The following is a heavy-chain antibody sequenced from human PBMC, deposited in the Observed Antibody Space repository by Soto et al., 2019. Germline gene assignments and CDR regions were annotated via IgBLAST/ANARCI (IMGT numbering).Heavy chain of an antibody. J-gene: IGHJ3*02. CDR3: ATEVTDYVGYQAFDI. D-gene: IGHD4-17*01. CDR1: GFTFSGYY. V-gene: IGHV3-11*01. Sequence: GGSLRLSCAASGFTFSGYYMSWIRQAPGKGLEWVSYISSGGSTIYYADSVKGRFTISRDNAKNSLYLQMNSLRAEDTAVYYCATEVTDYVGYQAFDIWGQGTMVTVSS. CDR2: ISSGGSTI.